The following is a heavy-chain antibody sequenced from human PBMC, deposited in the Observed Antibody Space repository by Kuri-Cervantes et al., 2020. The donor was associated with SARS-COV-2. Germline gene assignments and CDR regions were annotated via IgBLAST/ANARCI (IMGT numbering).Heavy chain of an antibody. Sequence: GSLRLSCAVYGGSFSGYYWSWIRQPPGKGLEWIGEINHSGSTNYNPSLKSRVTISVDTSKNQFSLKLSSVPAADTAVYYCARDIGGYSYGHYFDYWGQGTLVTVSS. V-gene: IGHV4-34*01. D-gene: IGHD5-18*01. CDR1: GGSFSGYY. J-gene: IGHJ4*02. CDR2: INHSGST. CDR3: ARDIGGYSYGHYFDY.